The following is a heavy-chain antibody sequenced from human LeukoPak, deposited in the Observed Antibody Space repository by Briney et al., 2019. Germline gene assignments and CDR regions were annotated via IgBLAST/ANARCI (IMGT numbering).Heavy chain of an antibody. J-gene: IGHJ4*02. CDR2: INHSGIT. Sequence: SETLSLTCAVYDGSFSYYSWSWIRQPPGKGLEWIGEINHSGITNYNPSLKSRVIMSVDTSKTQLSLKLSSVTVADTAVYYCARGPIKLRLGELSLFDYWGQGTLVTV. D-gene: IGHD3-16*02. CDR3: ARGPIKLRLGELSLFDY. V-gene: IGHV4-34*01. CDR1: DGSFSYYS.